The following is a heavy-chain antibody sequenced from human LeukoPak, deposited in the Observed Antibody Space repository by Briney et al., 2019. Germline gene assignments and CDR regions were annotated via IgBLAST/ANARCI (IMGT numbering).Heavy chain of an antibody. J-gene: IGHJ6*03. CDR2: ISGSGGST. CDR3: ARGLPIVVVPATNMDV. Sequence: GGSLRLSCAASGFTFSSYAMSWVRQAPGKGLEWVSAISGSGGSTYYADSVKGRFTISRDNAKNSLYLQMNSLRAEDTAVYYCARGLPIVVVPATNMDVWGKGTTVTVSS. V-gene: IGHV3-23*01. CDR1: GFTFSSYA. D-gene: IGHD2-2*01.